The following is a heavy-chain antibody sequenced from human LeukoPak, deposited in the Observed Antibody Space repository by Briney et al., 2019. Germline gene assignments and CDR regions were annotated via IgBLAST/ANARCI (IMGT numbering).Heavy chain of an antibody. D-gene: IGHD4-17*01. V-gene: IGHV1-2*06. Sequence: GASVKVSCKASAYTFTNYYIHWVRQAPGQGLEWMGRIKPNSGDTDYAQKFQGRVTMTRDTSISTAYMELSRLKFDDTAVYYCARDRDYGDYLGDYWGQGILVTVTS. CDR1: AYTFTNYY. J-gene: IGHJ4*02. CDR2: IKPNSGDT. CDR3: ARDRDYGDYLGDY.